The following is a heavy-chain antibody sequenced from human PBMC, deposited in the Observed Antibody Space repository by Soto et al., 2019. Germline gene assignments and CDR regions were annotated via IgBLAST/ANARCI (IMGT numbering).Heavy chain of an antibody. CDR3: LGSYRYYYGMDV. J-gene: IGHJ6*02. V-gene: IGHV3-15*01. D-gene: IGHD3-16*02. CDR1: GFTFSNAW. Sequence: EVQLVESGGGLVKPGGSLRLSCAASGFTFSNAWMSWVRQAPGKGLEWVGRIKSKTDGGTTDYAAPVKGRFTISRDDSKNTLYLQMNSLKTEDTAVYYCLGSYRYYYGMDVWGQGTTVTVSS. CDR2: IKSKTDGGTT.